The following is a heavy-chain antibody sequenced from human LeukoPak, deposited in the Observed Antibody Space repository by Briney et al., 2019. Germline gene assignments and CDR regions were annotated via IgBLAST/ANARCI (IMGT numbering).Heavy chain of an antibody. D-gene: IGHD3-10*01. Sequence: ASVKVSCKASGYTFTRYYIHWVRQAPGQGLECMGILNPSGGSTNYAQKFQGRVTMTRDTSTNTVYMELSSLRSEDTAVYYCARGPSITMVRGGQWYYYMDVWGKGTTVTISS. CDR2: LNPSGGST. CDR3: ARGPSITMVRGGQWYYYMDV. CDR1: GYTFTRYY. V-gene: IGHV1-46*01. J-gene: IGHJ6*03.